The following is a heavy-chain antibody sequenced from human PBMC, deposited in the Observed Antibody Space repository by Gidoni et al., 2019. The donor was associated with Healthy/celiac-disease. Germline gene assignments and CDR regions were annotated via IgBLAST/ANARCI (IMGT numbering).Heavy chain of an antibody. CDR3: EREGVAGTGDSYDAFDI. Sequence: QVPLLLSRAEVKKPGSSVTVSCKASGVAFTSSDISWVRQVPGQGLEWMGRIIPILGIANYAQKYQGRVTITAEKSTSTAYMELSSLRSEDTAVYYCEREGVAGTGDSYDAFDIWGQGTMVTVSS. D-gene: IGHD6-19*01. J-gene: IGHJ3*02. V-gene: IGHV1-69*04. CDR1: GVAFTSSD. CDR2: IIPILGIA.